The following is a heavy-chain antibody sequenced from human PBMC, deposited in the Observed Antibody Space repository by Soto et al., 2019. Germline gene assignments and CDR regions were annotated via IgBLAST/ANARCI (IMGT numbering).Heavy chain of an antibody. CDR2: ISYDGSNK. J-gene: IGHJ4*02. Sequence: QVQLVESGGGVVQPGRSLRLSCAASGFTFSSYGMHWVRQAPGKGLEWVAVISYDGSNKYYADSVKGRFTISRDNSKNTLYLQMNSLRAEDTAVYYCAKIPGSGSSGYFDYWGQGTLVTVSS. V-gene: IGHV3-30*18. D-gene: IGHD3-22*01. CDR1: GFTFSSYG. CDR3: AKIPGSGSSGYFDY.